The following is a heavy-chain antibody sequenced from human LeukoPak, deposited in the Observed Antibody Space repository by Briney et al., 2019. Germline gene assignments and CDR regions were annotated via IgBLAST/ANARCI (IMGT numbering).Heavy chain of an antibody. V-gene: IGHV3-74*01. D-gene: IGHD3-22*01. CDR2: INSDGSAT. CDR1: GFSFSTHW. CDR3: GSLTVVAKDH. J-gene: IGHJ4*02. Sequence: PGGSLRLSCAASGFSFSTHWMHWVRQAPEKGLVYVAQINSDGSATAYADSVKGRFTISRDNAKNTLYLEMISLRAEDTAVYYCGSLTVVAKDHWGQGTLVTVSS.